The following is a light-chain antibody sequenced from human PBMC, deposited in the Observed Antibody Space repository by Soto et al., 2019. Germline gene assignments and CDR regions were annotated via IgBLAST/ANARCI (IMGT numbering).Light chain of an antibody. Sequence: QSALTQPRSVSGSPGQSVTISCTGTSSDFVNFNYVSWYQQHPGKAPKLIVSDVSKRPSGVPDRFSGSKSGNMASLTISGLQAEDEADYYCCSYAGSYSLVFGGGTKLTVL. CDR1: SSDFVNFNY. V-gene: IGLV2-11*01. CDR2: DVS. J-gene: IGLJ2*01. CDR3: CSYAGSYSLV.